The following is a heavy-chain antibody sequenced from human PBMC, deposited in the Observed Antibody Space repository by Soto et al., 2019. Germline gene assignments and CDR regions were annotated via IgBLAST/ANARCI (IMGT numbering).Heavy chain of an antibody. Sequence: EVQVVESGGGLVQPGGSLRLSCAASGFTFSRYDMHWVRQATGRGLEWVSGIGTSGDTHYAGSVKGRFTISRENAKNSVYLQMNSLRAGDTAVYYCARGALGFDPWGQGTLVAVSS. CDR2: IGTSGDT. CDR3: ARGALGFDP. J-gene: IGHJ5*02. V-gene: IGHV3-13*04. CDR1: GFTFSRYD. D-gene: IGHD6-6*01.